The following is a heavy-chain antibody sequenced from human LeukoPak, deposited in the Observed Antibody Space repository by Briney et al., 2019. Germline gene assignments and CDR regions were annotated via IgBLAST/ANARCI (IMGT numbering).Heavy chain of an antibody. CDR3: SRAALDGDYAWDQ. CDR2: IIPILETT. Sequence: ASVKVSCKASGGTFISYAVNWVRQAPGQGLEWMGRIIPILETTNYTQKLQDRVTVTADKSSVIVYMELSSLRPEDTAVYYCSRAALDGDYAWDQWGQGTLVTVSS. CDR1: GGTFISYA. D-gene: IGHD4-17*01. V-gene: IGHV1-69*04. J-gene: IGHJ4*02.